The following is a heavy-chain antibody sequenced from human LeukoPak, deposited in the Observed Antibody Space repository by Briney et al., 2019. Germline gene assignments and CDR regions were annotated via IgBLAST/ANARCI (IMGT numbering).Heavy chain of an antibody. CDR2: MNPNSGNT. D-gene: IGHD2-2*02. Sequence: ASVKVSCKASGYTFTSYDINWVRQATGQGLEWMGWMNPNSGNTGYAQKFQGRVTMTRNTSISTAYMELSSLRSEDTAVYYCARDIVVVPAAIRGGFDYWGQGTLVTVSS. V-gene: IGHV1-8*01. CDR1: GYTFTSYD. CDR3: ARDIVVVPAAIRGGFDY. J-gene: IGHJ4*02.